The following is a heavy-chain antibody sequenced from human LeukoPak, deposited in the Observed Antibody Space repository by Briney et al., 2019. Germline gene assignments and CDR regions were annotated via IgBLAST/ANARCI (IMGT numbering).Heavy chain of an antibody. CDR2: IYYSGST. D-gene: IGHD3-9*01. Sequence: SETLSLTCTVSGGSISSSSYYWGWIRQPPGQGLEWIGSIYYSGSTYYNPSLKSRVTISVDTSKNQFSLKLSSVTAADTAVYYCARGRRYFDWLTVWYFDYWGQGTLVTVSS. CDR1: GGSISSSSYY. J-gene: IGHJ4*02. CDR3: ARGRRYFDWLTVWYFDY. V-gene: IGHV4-39*07.